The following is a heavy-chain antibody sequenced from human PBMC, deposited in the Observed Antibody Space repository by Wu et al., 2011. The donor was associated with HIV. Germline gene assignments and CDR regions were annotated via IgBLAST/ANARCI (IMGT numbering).Heavy chain of an antibody. CDR3: ARGRGPTYSSSWTGGLDY. D-gene: IGHD6-13*01. J-gene: IGHJ4*02. V-gene: IGHV1-69*06. Sequence: QVQLVQSGAEVKRPGSSVKVSCKASGGTFSSYAISWVRQAPGQGLEWMGGIIPIFDTANYAQKFQGRVTITADKSTSTAYMELSSLRSEDTAVYYCARGRGPTYSSSWTGGLDYWGQGILGHRLL. CDR2: IIPIFDTA. CDR1: GGTFSSYA.